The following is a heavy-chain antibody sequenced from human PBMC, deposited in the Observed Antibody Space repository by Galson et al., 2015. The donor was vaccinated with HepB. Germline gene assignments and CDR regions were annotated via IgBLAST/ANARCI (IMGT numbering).Heavy chain of an antibody. Sequence: SVKVSCKASGYTFTSYGISWVRKAPGKGLEWMGWTSAYNGNTNYAQKLQGRVTMTTDTSTSTAYMELRSLRSDNTAVYYCARDRGPNFYDSSGSAFDYWGQGTLVTVPS. D-gene: IGHD3-22*01. J-gene: IGHJ4*02. CDR2: TSAYNGNT. V-gene: IGHV1-18*01. CDR1: GYTFTSYG. CDR3: ARDRGPNFYDSSGSAFDY.